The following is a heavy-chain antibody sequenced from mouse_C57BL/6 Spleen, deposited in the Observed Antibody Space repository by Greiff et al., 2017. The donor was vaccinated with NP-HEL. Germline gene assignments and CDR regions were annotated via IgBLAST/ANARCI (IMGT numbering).Heavy chain of an antibody. CDR2: IWGVGST. D-gene: IGHD2-5*01. CDR3: ASRDYSNSWFAY. J-gene: IGHJ3*01. V-gene: IGHV2-6*01. CDR1: GFSLTSYG. Sequence: VHLVESGPGLVAPSQSLSITCTVSGFSLTSYGVDWVRQSPGKGLEWLGVIWGVGSTNYNSALKSRLSISKDNSKSQVFLKMNSLQTDDTAMYYCASRDYSNSWFAYWGQGTLVTVSA.